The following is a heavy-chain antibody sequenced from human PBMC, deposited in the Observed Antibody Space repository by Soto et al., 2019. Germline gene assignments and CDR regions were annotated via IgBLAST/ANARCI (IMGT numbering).Heavy chain of an antibody. Sequence: EVQLLESGGGLVQPGGSLRLSCAASGFTFSTYAMTWVRQAPGKGLEWVSTLTGSGYTTYYADSVKGRFSISRNNSKNTLYLLMNSLRVEDTAVYYCAKESRYYYVSGSYLSLDYWGQGTLVTVSS. J-gene: IGHJ4*02. CDR1: GFTFSTYA. D-gene: IGHD3-10*01. CDR3: AKESRYYYVSGSYLSLDY. CDR2: LTGSGYTT. V-gene: IGHV3-23*01.